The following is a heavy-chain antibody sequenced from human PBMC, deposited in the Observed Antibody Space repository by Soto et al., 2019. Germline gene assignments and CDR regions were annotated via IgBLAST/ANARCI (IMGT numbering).Heavy chain of an antibody. J-gene: IGHJ4*02. Sequence: QVHLVQSGVEVKKPGASVKLSCKASGFSFNNYGFAWVRQAPGQGLEWVGWISAYNGRTNYAEDLRDRITMTTDTSTDTTYLELRSLTSDDTASYYCERGRRDTLRFLEWLSYFDYWGQGTLVVVSS. CDR3: ERGRRDTLRFLEWLSYFDY. V-gene: IGHV1-18*04. D-gene: IGHD3-3*01. CDR2: ISAYNGRT. CDR1: GFSFNNYG.